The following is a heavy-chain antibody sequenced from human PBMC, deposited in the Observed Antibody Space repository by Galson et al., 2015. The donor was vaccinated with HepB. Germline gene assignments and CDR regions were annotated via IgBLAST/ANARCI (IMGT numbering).Heavy chain of an antibody. CDR3: ARGWSLDY. D-gene: IGHD2-15*01. V-gene: IGHV3-30*04. Sequence: SLRLSCAASGFSFATYAMNWVRQAPGKGLEWVALISSDGSRKHFTDSVKGRFIISRDNSKNTLYVQMNSLRAEDTAVYYCARGWSLDYWGQGALLTVSS. J-gene: IGHJ4*02. CDR2: ISSDGSRK. CDR1: GFSFATYA.